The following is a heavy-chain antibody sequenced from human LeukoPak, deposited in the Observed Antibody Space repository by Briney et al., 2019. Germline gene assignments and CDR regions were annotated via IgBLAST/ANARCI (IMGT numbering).Heavy chain of an antibody. V-gene: IGHV4-59*08. CDR1: GGSISSYY. D-gene: IGHD6-6*01. CDR2: IYYSGST. CDR3: ARLGVRYSTSSWWFDP. Sequence: SETLSLTCTVSGGSISSYYWSWIRQPPGKGLEWIGYIYYSGSTNYSPSLKSRVTISVDTSKNQFSLKLSSVTAADTAVYYCARLGVRYSTSSWWFDPWGQGTLVTVSS. J-gene: IGHJ5*02.